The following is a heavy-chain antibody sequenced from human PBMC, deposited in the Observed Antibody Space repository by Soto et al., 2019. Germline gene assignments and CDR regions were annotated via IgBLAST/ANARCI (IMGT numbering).Heavy chain of an antibody. J-gene: IGHJ4*02. V-gene: IGHV3-11*06. CDR2: ISPSNTYT. CDR3: RRDPGRGDY. Sequence: QVQLVESGGGLVKPGGSLRLSCAASGFTFSNFYMSWIRQAPGKGLEWLSYISPSNTYTNYADSVKGRFTISRDDAKNSLYLQMNGVGAEDAAVYYGRRDPGRGDYGGQGTRVAASS. D-gene: IGHD3-16*01. CDR1: GFTFSNFY.